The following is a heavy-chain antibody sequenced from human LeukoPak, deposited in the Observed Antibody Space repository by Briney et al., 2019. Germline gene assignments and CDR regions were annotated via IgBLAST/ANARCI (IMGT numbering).Heavy chain of an antibody. J-gene: IGHJ3*01. CDR1: GFTFSSYG. V-gene: IGHV3-21*01. CDR3: AREDCSGGSCCLWD. CDR2: IRGSGGST. D-gene: IGHD2-15*01. Sequence: PGGSLRLSCAASGFTFSSYGMHWVRQAPGKGLEWVSTIRGSGGSTYYADSVRGRFTISRDNAKNSLYLQMNSLRAEDTAVYYCAREDCSGGSCCLWDWGQGTMVTVSS.